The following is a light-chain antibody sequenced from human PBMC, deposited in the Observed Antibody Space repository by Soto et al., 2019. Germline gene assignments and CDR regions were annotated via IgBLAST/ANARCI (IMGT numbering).Light chain of an antibody. CDR3: SSYTSNSAVL. J-gene: IGLJ2*01. CDR2: DVS. Sequence: QSALTQSASVSGSPGQSITVSCTGTSSDVGGYKFVSWYQRHPGKAPKLMIYDVSLRPSGVSNRFSGSKSGNTASLTISGLQAEDEADYYCSSYTSNSAVLFGGGTKLTVL. CDR1: SSDVGGYKF. V-gene: IGLV2-14*03.